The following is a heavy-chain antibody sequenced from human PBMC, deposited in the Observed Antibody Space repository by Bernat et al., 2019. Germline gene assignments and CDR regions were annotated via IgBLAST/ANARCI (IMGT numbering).Heavy chain of an antibody. J-gene: IGHJ4*02. Sequence: EVQLVESGGGLVQPGGSLRLSCAASGFTFSSYSMNWVRQAPGKGLEWVSYISSSSTIYYADSVKVRFTISRDNAKNSLYLQMNSLRAEDTAVYYCARDLGYSSPGFDYWGQGTLVTVSS. D-gene: IGHD6-13*01. V-gene: IGHV3-48*01. CDR1: GFTFSSYS. CDR2: ISSSSTI. CDR3: ARDLGYSSPGFDY.